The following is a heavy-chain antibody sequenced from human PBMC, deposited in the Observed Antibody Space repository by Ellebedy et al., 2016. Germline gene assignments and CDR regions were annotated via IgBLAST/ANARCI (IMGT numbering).Heavy chain of an antibody. D-gene: IGHD3-10*01. CDR2: ISGSGGST. CDR3: AKVGNYYGSGYYYYYMDV. CDR1: GFTFSSYA. Sequence: GGSLSLSCAASGFTFSSYAMSWVRQAPGKGLEWVSVISGSGGSTYYADSVKGRFTISRDNSKNTLSLQMNSLRAEDTALYYCAKVGNYYGSGYYYYYMDVWGKGSTVTVSS. J-gene: IGHJ6*03. V-gene: IGHV3-23*01.